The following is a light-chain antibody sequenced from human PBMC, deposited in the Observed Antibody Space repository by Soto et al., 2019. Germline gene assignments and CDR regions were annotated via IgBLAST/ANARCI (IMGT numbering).Light chain of an antibody. Sequence: ETVLTQSPGTLSLSPGERATLSCRASQTIRSNYLAWYRQTPGQAPRLLIYGASNRATGIADRLSGSGSGTDFTLIISRLEPEDFALYYCQQYGSSPWTFDQGTKVEIK. V-gene: IGKV3-20*01. CDR2: GAS. CDR1: QTIRSNY. J-gene: IGKJ1*01. CDR3: QQYGSSPWT.